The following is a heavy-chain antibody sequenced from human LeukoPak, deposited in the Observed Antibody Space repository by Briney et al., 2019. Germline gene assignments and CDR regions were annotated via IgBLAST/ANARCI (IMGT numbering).Heavy chain of an antibody. Sequence: GGSLRLSCAASGFTFSSYGMHWVRQAPGKGLEWVAFIRYDGSNKYYADSVKGRFTISRDNSKNTLYLQMNSLRAEDTAVYYCAKSMVVVPAAIKDWGQGTLVTVSS. CDR1: GFTFSSYG. J-gene: IGHJ4*02. D-gene: IGHD2-2*02. V-gene: IGHV3-30*02. CDR3: AKSMVVVPAAIKD. CDR2: IRYDGSNK.